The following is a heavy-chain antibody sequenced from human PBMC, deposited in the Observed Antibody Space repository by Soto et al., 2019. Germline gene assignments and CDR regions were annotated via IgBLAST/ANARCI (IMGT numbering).Heavy chain of an antibody. V-gene: IGHV6-1*01. CDR1: GDSVSSNSAA. D-gene: IGHD6-19*01. Sequence: QSQTLSLTCAISGDSVSSNSAAWNWIRQSPSRGLEWLGRTYYRSKWYNDYAVSVKSRITINPDTSKNQFSLQLNSVTPEDTAVYYCARVLGYSSGWLGSYGMDVWGQGTTVTVSS. CDR3: ARVLGYSSGWLGSYGMDV. CDR2: TYYRSKWYN. J-gene: IGHJ6*02.